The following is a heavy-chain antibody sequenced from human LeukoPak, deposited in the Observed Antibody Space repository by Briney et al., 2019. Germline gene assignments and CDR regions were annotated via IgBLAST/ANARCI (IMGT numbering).Heavy chain of an antibody. V-gene: IGHV3-7*01. CDR3: ARVLSSGYCDY. Sequence: GGSLRLSCAASGYAFSNHWVNWVRQAPGKGLEWVANIKQDGSEKYYVDSVKGRFTISRDNAKNSLYLQMNSLRAEDTAVYYCARVLSSGYCDYWGQGTLVTVSS. J-gene: IGHJ4*02. D-gene: IGHD3-22*01. CDR2: IKQDGSEK. CDR1: GYAFSNHW.